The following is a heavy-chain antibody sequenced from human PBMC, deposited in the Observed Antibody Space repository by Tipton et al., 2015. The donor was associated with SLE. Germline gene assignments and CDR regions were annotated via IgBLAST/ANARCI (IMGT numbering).Heavy chain of an antibody. Sequence: TLSLTCAVYGGSFSGYYWSWIRQPPGKGLEWIGEINHSGSTNYNPSLKSRVTISVDTSKNQFSLKLSSVTAADTAVYYCARGDLCWYFDLWGRGTLVTVSS. J-gene: IGHJ2*01. CDR2: INHSGST. V-gene: IGHV4-34*01. CDR1: GGSFSGYY. CDR3: ARGDLCWYFDL.